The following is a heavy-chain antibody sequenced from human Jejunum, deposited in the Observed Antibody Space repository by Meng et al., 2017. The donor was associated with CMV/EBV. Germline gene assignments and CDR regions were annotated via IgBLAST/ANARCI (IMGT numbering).Heavy chain of an antibody. CDR2: INPNSGDT. V-gene: IGHV1-2*02. CDR1: GYTFTGYY. CDR3: ATSSSGFDFWTDY. J-gene: IGHJ4*02. Sequence: KPSGYTFTGYYMHWVRQAPGQGPEWMGWINPNSGDTTYAQQFQGRVTMTRDTSISTAYMELSSLRSDDTAVYYCATSSSGFDFWTDYWGQGTLVTVSS. D-gene: IGHD5-12*01.